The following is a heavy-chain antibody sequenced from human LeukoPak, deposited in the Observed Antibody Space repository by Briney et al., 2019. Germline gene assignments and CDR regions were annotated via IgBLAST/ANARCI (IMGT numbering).Heavy chain of an antibody. Sequence: EGSLRLSCAASGFTFSSYEMNWVRQAPGKGLEWVSYISSSGSTIYYADSVKGRFTISRDNAKNSLYLQMNSLRAEDTAVYYCASVPAATTDVWGKGTTVTVSS. CDR3: ASVPAATTDV. V-gene: IGHV3-48*03. CDR2: ISSSGSTI. D-gene: IGHD2-2*01. CDR1: GFTFSSYE. J-gene: IGHJ6*04.